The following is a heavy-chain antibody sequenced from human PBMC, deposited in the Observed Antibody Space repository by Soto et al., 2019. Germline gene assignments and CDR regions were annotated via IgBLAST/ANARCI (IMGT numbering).Heavy chain of an antibody. V-gene: IGHV1-69*01. D-gene: IGHD2-15*01. CDR2: IIPIFGTA. CDR3: ARGGYCSGGGGPGPYYYYYGMDV. CDR1: GGTFSSYA. Sequence: QVQLVQSGAEVKKPGSSVKVSCKASGGTFSSYAISWVRQAPGQGLEWMGGIIPIFGTANYAQKFQGRVTITADESTSTAYMKLSSLRSEDTAVYYCARGGYCSGGGGPGPYYYYYGMDVWGQGTTVTVSS. J-gene: IGHJ6*02.